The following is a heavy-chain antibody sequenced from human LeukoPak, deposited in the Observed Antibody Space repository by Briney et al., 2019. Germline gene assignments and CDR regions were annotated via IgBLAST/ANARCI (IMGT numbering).Heavy chain of an antibody. CDR3: ARAGQYCGGDCYWDVGYYYYMDV. V-gene: IGHV1-2*02. D-gene: IGHD2-21*02. Sequence: GASVKVSCKASGYTFTGYYMHWVRQAPGQGLEWMGWINPNSGGTNYAQKFQGRVTMTRDTSISTAYMELSRLRSDDTAVYYCARAGQYCGGDCYWDVGYYYYMDVWGKGTTVTISS. J-gene: IGHJ6*03. CDR1: GYTFTGYY. CDR2: INPNSGGT.